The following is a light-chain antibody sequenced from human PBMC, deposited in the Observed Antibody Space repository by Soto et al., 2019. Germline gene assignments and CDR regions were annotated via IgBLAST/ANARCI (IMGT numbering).Light chain of an antibody. Sequence: QSALAQPASVSGSPGQSIAISCTGTSSDIGAYDYVSWYQQFPDKPPKLILYEVSHRPSGVSDRFSGSKSVNTATLTISRLQAEDEADYYCSSYTSSSTRVFGTGTKVTVL. J-gene: IGLJ1*01. V-gene: IGLV2-14*03. CDR1: SSDIGAYDY. CDR2: EVS. CDR3: SSYTSSSTRV.